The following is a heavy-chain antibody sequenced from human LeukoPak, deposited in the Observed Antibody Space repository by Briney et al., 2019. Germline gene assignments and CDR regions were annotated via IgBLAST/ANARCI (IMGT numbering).Heavy chain of an antibody. V-gene: IGHV3-30-3*01. J-gene: IGHJ4*02. D-gene: IGHD3-10*01. Sequence: GGSLRLSCAASGFTFSSYAMSWVRQAPGKGLEWVAVISYDGSNKYYADSVKGRFTISRDNSKNTLYLQMNSLRAEDTAVYYCATYYYGSGSYFDWGQGTLVTVSS. CDR1: GFTFSSYA. CDR2: ISYDGSNK. CDR3: ATYYYGSGSYFD.